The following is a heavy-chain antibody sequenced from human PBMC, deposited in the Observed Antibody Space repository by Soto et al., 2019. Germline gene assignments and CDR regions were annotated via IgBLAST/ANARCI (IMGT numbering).Heavy chain of an antibody. J-gene: IGHJ4*02. V-gene: IGHV1-24*01. D-gene: IGHD3-22*01. CDR2: FDPEDGET. CDR3: ASYHFDNIGYQADY. CDR1: GYTLTELS. Sequence: GASVKVSCKVSGYTLTELSMHWVRQAPGKGLEWMGGFDPEDGETIYAQKFQGRVTMTEDTSTDTAYMELSSLRSDDTAMYYCASYHFDNIGYQADYWGPGTLVTVSS.